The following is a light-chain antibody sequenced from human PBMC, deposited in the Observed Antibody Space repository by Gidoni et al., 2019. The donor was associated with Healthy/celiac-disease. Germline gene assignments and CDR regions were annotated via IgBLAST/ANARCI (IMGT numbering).Light chain of an antibody. CDR2: DAS. V-gene: IGKV3-11*01. CDR1: QSVSSY. J-gene: IGKJ3*01. Sequence: EIVLTQSPATLSLSPGERATLSCRASQSVSSYLALYQQKPVQAPRLLIYDASNRATGIPARFSGSGSGTDFTLTISSLEPEDFAVYYCQQRSNWPRGFTFGPGTKVDIK. CDR3: QQRSNWPRGFT.